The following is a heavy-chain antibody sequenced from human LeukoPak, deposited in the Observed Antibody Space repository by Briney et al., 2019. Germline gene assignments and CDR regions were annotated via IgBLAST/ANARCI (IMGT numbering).Heavy chain of an antibody. J-gene: IGHJ4*02. CDR3: ARDPSLTYGDSDIF. V-gene: IGHV3-48*01. Sequence: GGSLRLSCAASGFTFSSYSMNWVRQAPGKGLEWVSYISSSSSTIYYADSVKGRFTISRDNAKNSLYLQMNNLRAEDTAVYFCARDPSLTYGDSDIFWGQGTLVTVAS. D-gene: IGHD7-27*01. CDR1: GFTFSSYS. CDR2: ISSSSSTI.